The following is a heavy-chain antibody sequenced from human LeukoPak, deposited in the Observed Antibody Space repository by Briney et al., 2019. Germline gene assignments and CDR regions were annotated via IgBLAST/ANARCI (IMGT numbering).Heavy chain of an antibody. CDR2: ISPGGST. J-gene: IGHJ4*02. CDR1: GGSISSYY. V-gene: IGHV4-34*01. D-gene: IGHD5-24*01. Sequence: PSETLSLTCTVSGGSISSYYWTWIRQPPGKGLEWIGEISPGGSTNYNPSLKSRVTISVDSSQIQFSLKLRSVTAADTAVYYCAGIEMATTKFACWGQGTLVTVSS. CDR3: AGIEMATTKFAC.